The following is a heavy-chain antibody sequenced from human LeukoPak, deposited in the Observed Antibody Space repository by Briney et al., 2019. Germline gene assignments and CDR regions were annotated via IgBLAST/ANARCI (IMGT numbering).Heavy chain of an antibody. J-gene: IGHJ5*02. CDR1: GFTFSNAW. V-gene: IGHV3-69-1*01. Sequence: GGSLRLSCAASGFTFSNAWMSWVRQAPGKGLEWLSYISPTNTPSYADSVEGRFTISRDNAKNSVYLQMNSLRAEDTAVYYCAAFHEPWGQGTLVTVSS. CDR2: ISPTNTP. D-gene: IGHD2/OR15-2a*01. CDR3: AAFHEP.